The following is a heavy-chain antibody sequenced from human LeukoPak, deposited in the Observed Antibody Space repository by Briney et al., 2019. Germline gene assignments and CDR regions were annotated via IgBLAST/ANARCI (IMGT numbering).Heavy chain of an antibody. J-gene: IGHJ4*02. Sequence: GGSLRLSCAAAGFTVGSNCMTWVRQAAGKGLEWVSFLRAGGNIYYADSVKGRFTISRDSSKNTLYLQMNSLRVEDTAVYYCARVVSDASGWYHFDHWGQGTLVTVSS. CDR2: LRAGGNI. CDR1: GFTVGSNC. D-gene: IGHD6-19*01. V-gene: IGHV3-53*01. CDR3: ARVVSDASGWYHFDH.